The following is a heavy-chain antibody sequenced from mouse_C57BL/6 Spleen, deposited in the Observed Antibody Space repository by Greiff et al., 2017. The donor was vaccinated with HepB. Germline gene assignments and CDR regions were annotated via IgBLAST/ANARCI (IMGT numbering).Heavy chain of an antibody. Sequence: QVQLQQPGAELVKPGASVKLSCKASGYTFTSYWMHWVKQRPGRGLEWIGRIDPNSGGTKYNEKFKSKATLTVDKPSSTAYMQISSLTSEDSAVYYCARDSHWYFDVWGTGTTVTVSS. CDR2: IDPNSGGT. V-gene: IGHV1-72*01. CDR1: GYTFTSYW. J-gene: IGHJ1*03. CDR3: ARDSHWYFDV.